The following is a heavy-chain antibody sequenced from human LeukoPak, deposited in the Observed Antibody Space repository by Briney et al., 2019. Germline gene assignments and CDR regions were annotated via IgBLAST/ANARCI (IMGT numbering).Heavy chain of an antibody. Sequence: SETLSLTCAVYGGSFSGYYWSWIRQPPGKGLEWTGEINHSGSTNYNPSLKSRVTISVDTSKNQFSLKLSSVTAADTAVYYCARGAKWITVTTTFYFDYWGQGTLVTVSS. CDR3: ARGAKWITVTTTFYFDY. D-gene: IGHD4-17*01. CDR2: INHSGST. CDR1: GGSFSGYY. J-gene: IGHJ4*02. V-gene: IGHV4-34*01.